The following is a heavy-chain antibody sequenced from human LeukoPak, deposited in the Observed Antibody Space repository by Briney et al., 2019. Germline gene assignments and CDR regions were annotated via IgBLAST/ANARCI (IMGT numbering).Heavy chain of an antibody. Sequence: GGTLRLSCAASGFTFSRHWMTWVRQAPGKGLEWVANIKHDGSEKNYVDSVKGRFTISRDNAKNSLYLQMNSLRAEDTAVYYCATPLDYYDRSDSHQGGDWGQGTLVTVSS. J-gene: IGHJ4*02. CDR3: ATPLDYYDRSDSHQGGD. V-gene: IGHV3-7*03. CDR2: IKHDGSEK. D-gene: IGHD3-22*01. CDR1: GFTFSRHW.